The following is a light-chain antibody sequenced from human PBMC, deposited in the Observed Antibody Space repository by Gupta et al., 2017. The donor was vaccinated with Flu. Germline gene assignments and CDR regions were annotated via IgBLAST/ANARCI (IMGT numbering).Light chain of an antibody. CDR3: QTWGTAIRV. Sequence: SGHSSYAIAWHQQQPEKGPRCLMKVNSDGSHTKGDGIPDRFSGSNSGAERYLTISSLQSEDEADYYCQTWGTAIRVFGGGTKLTVL. CDR1: SGHSSYA. J-gene: IGLJ2*01. CDR2: VNSDGSH. V-gene: IGLV4-69*01.